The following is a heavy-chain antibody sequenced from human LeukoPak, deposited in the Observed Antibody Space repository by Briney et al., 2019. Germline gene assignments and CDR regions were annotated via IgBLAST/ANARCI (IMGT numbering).Heavy chain of an antibody. CDR1: GFTFDDYG. V-gene: IGHV4-4*07. CDR2: IYPSGST. Sequence: GSLRLSCAASGFTFDDYGMSWIRQPAGKGLEWIGRIYPSGSTNYNPSLKSRVTMSVDTSKNQFSLKLNSVTAADTAVYYCARDESSGYYYFEYWGQGTLVTVSS. J-gene: IGHJ4*02. CDR3: ARDESSGYYYFEY. D-gene: IGHD3-22*01.